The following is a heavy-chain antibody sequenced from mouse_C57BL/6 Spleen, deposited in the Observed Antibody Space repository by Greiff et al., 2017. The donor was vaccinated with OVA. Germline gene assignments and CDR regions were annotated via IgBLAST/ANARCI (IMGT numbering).Heavy chain of an antibody. CDR2: ISSGGSYT. D-gene: IGHD1-3*01. CDR3: ARQGESRYFDV. J-gene: IGHJ1*03. V-gene: IGHV5-6*01. CDR1: GFTFSSYG. Sequence: EVKLVESGGDLVKPGGSLKLSCAASGFTFSSYGMSWVRQTPDKRLEWVATISSGGSYTYYPDSVKGRFTISRDNAKNTLYLQMSSLKSEDTAMYYCARQGESRYFDVWGTGTTVTVSS.